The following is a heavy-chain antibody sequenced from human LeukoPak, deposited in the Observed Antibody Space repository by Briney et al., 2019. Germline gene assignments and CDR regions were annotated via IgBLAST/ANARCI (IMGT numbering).Heavy chain of an antibody. J-gene: IGHJ3*02. CDR1: GYTFTGYD. CDR2: MHPNSGDT. CDR3: AREEIDTFDI. V-gene: IGHV1-8*01. Sequence: ASVKVSCKTSGYTFTGYDINWVRQAAGQGFEWMGRMHPNSGDTGYAHNLQGRITITRDSSTATVFMELSSLRSKDTAMYYCAREEIDTFDIWGQGTMVTVSS.